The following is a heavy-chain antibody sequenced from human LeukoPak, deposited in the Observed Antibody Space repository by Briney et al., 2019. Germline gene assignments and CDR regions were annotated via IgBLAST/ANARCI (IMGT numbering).Heavy chain of an antibody. V-gene: IGHV4-59*08. CDR1: SGSISGHY. Sequence: SETLSLTCTVSSGSISGHYWSWVRQPPGKGLEWIAYIYYSGGINYNPSLKSRVTISVDTSKNQFSLKLSSVTAADTAVYYCARSDYYGSGHDAFDIWGQGTMVTVSS. D-gene: IGHD3-10*01. J-gene: IGHJ3*02. CDR2: IYYSGGI. CDR3: ARSDYYGSGHDAFDI.